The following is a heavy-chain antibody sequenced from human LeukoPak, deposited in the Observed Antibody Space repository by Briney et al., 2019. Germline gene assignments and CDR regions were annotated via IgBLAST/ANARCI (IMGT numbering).Heavy chain of an antibody. Sequence: PGGSLRLSCAASGFSFSSYAMTWVRQAPGKGLEWVSALSASGGTTYYADSVKGRFTTSRDNSKNTLYLQINSLRAEDTAVYYCAKLPREYCSSTSCPNWFDTWGQGTLVTVSS. D-gene: IGHD2-2*01. CDR2: LSASGGTT. CDR3: AKLPREYCSSTSCPNWFDT. J-gene: IGHJ5*02. CDR1: GFSFSSYA. V-gene: IGHV3-23*01.